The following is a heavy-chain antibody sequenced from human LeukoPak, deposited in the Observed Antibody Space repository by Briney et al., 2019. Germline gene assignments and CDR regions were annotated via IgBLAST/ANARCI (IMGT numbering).Heavy chain of an antibody. D-gene: IGHD1-26*01. J-gene: IGHJ1*01. V-gene: IGHV4-4*07. CDR1: GGSISYYY. CDR3: ARSIVGAPEYFQH. CDR2: IYTSGRT. Sequence: PSETLSLTCTVSGGSISYYYWNWIRQPAGKGLEWIGRIYTSGRTYYNPSLKSRVSMSVDTSKNQFSLKLSSVTAVDTAVYYCARSIVGAPEYFQHWGQGTLVTVSS.